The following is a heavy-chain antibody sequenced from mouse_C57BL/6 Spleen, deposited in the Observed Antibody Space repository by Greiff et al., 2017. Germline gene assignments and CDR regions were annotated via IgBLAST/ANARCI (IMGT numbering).Heavy chain of an antibody. Sequence: QVQLQQPGAELVRPGSSVKLSCKASGYTFTSYWMHWVKQRPIQGLEWIGNIDPSDSDTHYNQEFKDKATLTVDKSSSTAYMQLSSQTSEDSAVYYLTSRRTGYFDYWGQGTTLTVSS. CDR3: TSRRTGYFDY. V-gene: IGHV1-52*01. CDR1: GYTFTSYW. CDR2: IDPSDSDT. J-gene: IGHJ2*01. D-gene: IGHD4-1*01.